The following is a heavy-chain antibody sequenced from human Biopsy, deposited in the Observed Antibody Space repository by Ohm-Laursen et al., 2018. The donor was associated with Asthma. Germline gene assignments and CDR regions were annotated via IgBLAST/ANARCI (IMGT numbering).Heavy chain of an antibody. V-gene: IGHV3-30*03. CDR3: ARERAGVLGSYNGMDV. CDR1: GFTFSNYG. J-gene: IGHJ6*02. CDR2: VTYDGISQ. Sequence: SLRLSCSATGFTFSNYGMHWVRQVAGKGLDWVAVVTYDGISQYYAESVKGRFTISRDNSRNTLNLQMNSVRPDDTAVYFCARERAGVLGSYNGMDVRGPGTTVSVSS. D-gene: IGHD2-8*01.